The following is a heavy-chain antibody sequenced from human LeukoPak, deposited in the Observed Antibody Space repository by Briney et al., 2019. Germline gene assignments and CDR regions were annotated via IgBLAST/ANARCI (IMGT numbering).Heavy chain of an antibody. D-gene: IGHD1-14*01. J-gene: IGHJ6*03. CDR1: GDSVSRKSAG. V-gene: IGHV6-1*01. CDR3: ARDIGEPEYYYYMDV. CDR2: IYYRSTWYS. Sequence: SQTLSLTCAISGDSVSRKSAGWNWIRQSPSRGLEWLGRIYYRSTWYSDFLTSRITISPDTYKNQFSLHLDSVTPEDTAVYYCARDIGEPEYYYYMDVWGKGTTVTVSS.